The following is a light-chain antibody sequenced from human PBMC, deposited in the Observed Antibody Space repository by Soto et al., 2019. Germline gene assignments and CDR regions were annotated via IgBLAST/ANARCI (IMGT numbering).Light chain of an antibody. CDR1: SSDIGSSRY. V-gene: IGLV2-14*01. Sequence: QAASVSGSPGQSITISCTGSSSDIGSSRYVSWYQQHPGKAPKLMISEVSHRPSGVSNRFSGSKSDNTASLTISGLQPEDEADYYCSSYTNTLTLIVFGTGTKLTVL. J-gene: IGLJ1*01. CDR2: EVS. CDR3: SSYTNTLTLIV.